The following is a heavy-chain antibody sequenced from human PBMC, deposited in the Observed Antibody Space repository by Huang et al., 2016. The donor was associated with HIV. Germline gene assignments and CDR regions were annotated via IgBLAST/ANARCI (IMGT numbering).Heavy chain of an antibody. CDR1: GGSFGSHY. D-gene: IGHD2-2*03. J-gene: IGHJ3*01. CDR3: ARGGDTAEMDTVDAGLDV. CDR2: TNIDGDT. Sequence: QVRLQQWGGGLVRPSETLSRTCAVYGGSFGSHYWSWVRQSPGKGLEWIGETNIDGDTRFNPSLKSRCNLPVKTSKNQFSVTVTSATAADTAIYFGARGGDTAEMDTVDAGLDVWDQGTKVTVS. V-gene: IGHV4-34*02.